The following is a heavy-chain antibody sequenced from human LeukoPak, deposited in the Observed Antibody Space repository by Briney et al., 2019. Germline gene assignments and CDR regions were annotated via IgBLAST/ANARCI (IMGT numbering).Heavy chain of an antibody. J-gene: IGHJ4*02. CDR2: TYRGGTT. CDR3: ARGSPTTVTSFDY. D-gene: IGHD4-17*01. CDR1: GFSVSDNH. V-gene: IGHV3-66*01. Sequence: GGSLRLSCAASGFSVSDNHMTWVRQAPGKGLEWVSVTYRGGTTYYAGFVNDRFTSSRDNSKNTLDLQMNSLRDDDTAVYYCARGSPTTVTSFDYWGQGTLVTVSS.